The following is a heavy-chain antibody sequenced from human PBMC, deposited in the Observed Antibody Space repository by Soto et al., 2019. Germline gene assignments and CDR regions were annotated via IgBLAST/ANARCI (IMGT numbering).Heavy chain of an antibody. V-gene: IGHV3-49*03. J-gene: IGHJ6*02. D-gene: IGHD6-13*01. CDR1: GFTFGDYA. CDR3: TRDRGAAAGALSDYYYYGMDV. Sequence: PGGSLRLSCTASGFTFGDYAMSWFRQAPGKGLEWVGFIRSKVYGGTTEYAASVKGRFTISRDDSKSIAYLQMNSLKTEDTAVYYCTRDRGAAAGALSDYYYYGMDVWGQGTTVTVSS. CDR2: IRSKVYGGTT.